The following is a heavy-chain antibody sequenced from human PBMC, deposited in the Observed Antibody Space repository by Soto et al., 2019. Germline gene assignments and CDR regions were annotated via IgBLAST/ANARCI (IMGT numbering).Heavy chain of an antibody. CDR1: GYTFTSYG. J-gene: IGHJ4*02. Sequence: XSVKIATKASGYTFTSYGLRRVRQAPGQGLEWMGWISAYNGNTNYAQKLQGRVTMTTDTSTSTAYMELRSLRSDDTALYYCAVVITRAYFDYWGQGSLVTFSS. D-gene: IGHD3-22*01. V-gene: IGHV1-18*04. CDR3: AVVITRAYFDY. CDR2: ISAYNGNT.